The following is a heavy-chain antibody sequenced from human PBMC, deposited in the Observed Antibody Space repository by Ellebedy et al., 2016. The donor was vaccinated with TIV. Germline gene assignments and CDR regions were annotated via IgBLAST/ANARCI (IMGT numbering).Heavy chain of an antibody. D-gene: IGHD3-10*01. V-gene: IGHV3-7*03. CDR2: IQQDGSDE. CDR3: ARGSAFNSYYGSGSYLNA. CDR1: GFTFNTYW. Sequence: PGGSLRLSCAASGFTFNTYWMSWVRQAPGKGLEWVATIQQDGSDEDFVDFVEGRFTISRDNAKNSLYLQMNSLRGEDTAVYYCARGSAFNSYYGSGSYLNAWGLGTLVTVSS. J-gene: IGHJ5*02.